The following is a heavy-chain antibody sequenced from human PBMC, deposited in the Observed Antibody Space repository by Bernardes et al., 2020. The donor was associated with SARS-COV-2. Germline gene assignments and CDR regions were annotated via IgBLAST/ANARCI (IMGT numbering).Heavy chain of an antibody. D-gene: IGHD6-6*01. V-gene: IGHV3-30-3*01. J-gene: IGHJ4*02. CDR1: GFTFSSYA. CDR2: ISYDGSNK. CDR3: AREGGYSSSYDFDY. Sequence: GGSLRLSCAASGFTFSSYAMHWVRQAPGKGLEWVAVISYDGSNKYYADSVKGRFTISRDNSKNTLYLQMNSLRAEDTAVYYCAREGGYSSSYDFDYWGQGTLVTVSS.